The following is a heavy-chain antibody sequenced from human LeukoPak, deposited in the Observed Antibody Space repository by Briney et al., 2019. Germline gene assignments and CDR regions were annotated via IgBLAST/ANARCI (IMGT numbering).Heavy chain of an antibody. V-gene: IGHV1-24*01. D-gene: IGHD3-22*01. CDR1: GYTLTELS. Sequence: SVKVSCKVSGYTLTELSMHWVRQAPGKGLEWMGGFAHQGYDTIYAQKFQGRVTMTEDASTDTAYMELSSLRSEDTAVYYCATGRRYYDSSGYYYYYYYYMDVWGKGTTVTVSS. CDR2: FAHQGYDT. J-gene: IGHJ6*03. CDR3: ATGRRYYDSSGYYYYYYYYMDV.